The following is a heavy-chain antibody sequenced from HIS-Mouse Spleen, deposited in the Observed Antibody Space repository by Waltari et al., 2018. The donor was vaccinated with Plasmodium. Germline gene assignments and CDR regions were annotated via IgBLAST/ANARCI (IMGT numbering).Heavy chain of an antibody. Sequence: QLQLQESSPGLVKPSETLSLTCTVSGGSISSSRYFWGWLRQPPGKGLEWIGSIYYSGSTYYNPSLKSRVTISVDTSKNQFSLKLSSVTAADTAVYYCARSHIAVAGTFDYWGQGTLVTVSS. CDR3: ARSHIAVAGTFDY. CDR2: IYYSGST. D-gene: IGHD6-19*01. J-gene: IGHJ4*02. CDR1: GGSISSSRYF. V-gene: IGHV4-39*01.